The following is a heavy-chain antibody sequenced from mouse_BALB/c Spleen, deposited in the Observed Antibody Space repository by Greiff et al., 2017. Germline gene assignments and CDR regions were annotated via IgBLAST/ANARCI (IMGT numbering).Heavy chain of an antibody. CDR1: GDSITSCY. CDR3: ARSYGNYPFAY. Sequence: EVKLMESGPSLVKPSQTLSLTCSVTGDSITSCYWNWIRKFPGNKLEYMGYISYSGSTYYNPSLKSRISITRDTSKNQYYLQLNSVTTEDTATYYCARSYGNYPFAYWGQGTLVTVSA. V-gene: IGHV3-8*02. D-gene: IGHD2-10*02. J-gene: IGHJ3*01. CDR2: ISYSGST.